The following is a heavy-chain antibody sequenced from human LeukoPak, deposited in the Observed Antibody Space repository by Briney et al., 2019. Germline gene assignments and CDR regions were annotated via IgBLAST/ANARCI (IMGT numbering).Heavy chain of an antibody. V-gene: IGHV4-31*03. CDR3: ARGHVWWSYGDYVSWFDP. J-gene: IGHJ5*02. D-gene: IGHD4-17*01. CDR2: IYYSGST. Sequence: SQTLSLTCTVSGGSISSGGYYWSWIRQHPGKGLEWIGYIYYSGSTYYNPSLKSRVTISVDTSKNQFSLKLSSVTAADTAVYHCARGHVWWSYGDYVSWFDPWGQGTLVTVSS. CDR1: GGSISSGGYY.